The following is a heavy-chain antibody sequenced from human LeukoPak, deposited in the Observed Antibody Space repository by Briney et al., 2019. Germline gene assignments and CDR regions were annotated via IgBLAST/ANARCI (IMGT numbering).Heavy chain of an antibody. CDR3: ARDAALAGIAAARAFDI. Sequence: SVKVSCKASGGTFSSYAISWVRQAPGQGLGWMGGIIPIFGTANYAQKFQGRVTITADESTSTAYMELSSLRSEDTAVYYCARDAALAGIAAARAFDIWGQGTMVTVSS. CDR1: GGTFSSYA. D-gene: IGHD6-13*01. CDR2: IIPIFGTA. V-gene: IGHV1-69*13. J-gene: IGHJ3*02.